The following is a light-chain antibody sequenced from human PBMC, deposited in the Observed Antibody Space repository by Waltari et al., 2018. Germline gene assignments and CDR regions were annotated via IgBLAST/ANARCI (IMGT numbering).Light chain of an antibody. Sequence: DIVVTQSPLSLPVTPGEPASISCRSSQSLLHINGYNYLDCYLQKPGQVPQLLIYLGSNRASGVPDRFSGSGSGTDFTLKISRVEAEDVGVYYCMQALQAPLTFGPGTKVDIK. V-gene: IGKV2-28*01. CDR3: MQALQAPLT. J-gene: IGKJ3*01. CDR1: QSLLHINGYNY. CDR2: LGS.